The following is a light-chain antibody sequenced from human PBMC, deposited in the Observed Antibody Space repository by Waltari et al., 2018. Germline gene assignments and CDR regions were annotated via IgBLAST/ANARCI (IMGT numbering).Light chain of an antibody. CDR3: QAWDSSTAVV. J-gene: IGLJ2*01. V-gene: IGLV3-1*01. CDR2: QDS. CDR1: TLGCKY. Sequence: SYELTQPPSVSVSPGQTASITCSGDTLGCKYACRYQQKPGQSPVLVIYQDSKPPSGIPERVSGSNSGNTATLTISGTQAMDEADYYCQAWDSSTAVVFGGGTKLTVL.